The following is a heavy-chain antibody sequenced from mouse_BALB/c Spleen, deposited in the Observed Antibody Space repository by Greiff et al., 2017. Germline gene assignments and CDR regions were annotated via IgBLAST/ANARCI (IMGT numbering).Heavy chain of an antibody. D-gene: IGHD3-3*01. CDR2: INSNGGST. V-gene: IGHV5-6-3*01. CDR1: GFTFSSYG. J-gene: IGHJ3*01. Sequence: EVKVEESGGGLVQPGGSLKLSCAASGFTFSSYGMSWVRQTPDKRLELVATINSNGGSTYYPDSVKGRFTISRDNAKNTLYLQMSSLKSEDTAMYYCASGTLAYWGQGTLVTVSA. CDR3: ASGTLAY.